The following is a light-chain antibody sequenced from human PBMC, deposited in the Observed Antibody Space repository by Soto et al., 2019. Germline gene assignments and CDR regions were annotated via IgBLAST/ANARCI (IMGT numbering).Light chain of an antibody. CDR3: QQYTDLPIT. J-gene: IGKJ5*01. CDR1: QDISHY. CDR2: DAS. V-gene: IGKV1-33*01. Sequence: DIQMTQSPSSLSASLGDTVTITCQASQDISHYLNWYQQKPGKALKLLIYDASNLLPGVQSRFRGSGSGTEFSFNITSPQPEDVATYYCQQYTDLPITFGQGTRLKIK.